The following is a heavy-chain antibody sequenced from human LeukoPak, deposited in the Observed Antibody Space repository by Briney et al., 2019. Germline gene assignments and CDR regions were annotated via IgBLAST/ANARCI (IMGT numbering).Heavy chain of an antibody. V-gene: IGHV3-48*03. J-gene: IGHJ6*04. D-gene: IGHD3-10*02. CDR2: INSSGSTI. CDR1: GFTFSSYE. Sequence: GGSLRLSCAASGFTFSSYEMNWVRQAPAKGLAWVSYINSSGSTIYYADSVKGRFTISRDNAKNSLYLQMNSLRAEDTAVYYCAELGITMIGGVWGKGTTVTISS. CDR3: AELGITMIGGV.